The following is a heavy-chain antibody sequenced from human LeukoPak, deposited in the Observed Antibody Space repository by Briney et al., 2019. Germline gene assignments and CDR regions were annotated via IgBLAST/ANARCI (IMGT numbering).Heavy chain of an antibody. CDR2: SSSSSSYI. CDR3: ARGGPVTVTTVLGKNWFDP. J-gene: IGHJ5*02. Sequence: AGSLRLSCAASGFTVSSDSMNWVRQAPGKGLDRVSSSSSSSSYISYADAMKGRSTISRDNAKNSLYLQMNSLRGEDTAVYSCARGGPVTVTTVLGKNWFDPWGQGTLVTVSS. V-gene: IGHV3-21*01. CDR1: GFTVSSDS. D-gene: IGHD4-17*01.